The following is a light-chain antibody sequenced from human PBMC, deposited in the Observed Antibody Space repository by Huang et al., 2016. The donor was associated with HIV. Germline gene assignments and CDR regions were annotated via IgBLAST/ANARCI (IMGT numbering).Light chain of an antibody. V-gene: IGKV3-15*01. CDR1: QSLSSQ. CDR2: GVS. Sequence: EIVMTQSPATLSVSPGERVTLSCRASQSLSSQLAWYQQKRGQAPRLLIYGVSTRATDIPARCSGSGSGTDFTPTINSLQSEDFATYYCQQYNDWPLTFGQGTEVEIK. CDR3: QQYNDWPLT. J-gene: IGKJ1*01.